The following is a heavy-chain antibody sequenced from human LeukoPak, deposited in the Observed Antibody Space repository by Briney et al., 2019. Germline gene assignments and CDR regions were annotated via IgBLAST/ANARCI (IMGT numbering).Heavy chain of an antibody. CDR1: GYTFTIYD. CDR3: ARGDGDDYYYYMDV. J-gene: IGHJ6*03. V-gene: IGHV1-8*01. D-gene: IGHD5-24*01. CDR2: MNPNSGNT. Sequence: ASVTLSFTASGYTFTIYDINWVRQATGQGLEWMGWMNPNSGNTGYAQKFQGRVTMTRNTSISTAYMELSSLRSEDTAVYYCARGDGDDYYYYMDVWGKGTTVTVSS.